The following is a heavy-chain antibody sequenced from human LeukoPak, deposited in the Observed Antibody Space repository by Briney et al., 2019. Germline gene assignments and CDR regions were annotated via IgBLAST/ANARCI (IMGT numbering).Heavy chain of an antibody. J-gene: IGHJ4*02. CDR3: ASPPDYGGNSFYFDY. CDR2: IIPIFGTA. Sequence: GASVKVSCKASGGTFSSYAISWVRQAPGQGLEWMGGIIPIFGTANYAQKFQGRVTITADESTSTAYMELSSLRSEDTAVYYCASPPDYGGNSFYFDYWGQGTLVTVSS. D-gene: IGHD4-23*01. CDR1: GGTFSSYA. V-gene: IGHV1-69*13.